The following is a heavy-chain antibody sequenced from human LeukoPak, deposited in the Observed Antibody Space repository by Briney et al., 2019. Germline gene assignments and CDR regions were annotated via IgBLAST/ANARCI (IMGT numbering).Heavy chain of an antibody. CDR3: AAHYYYDSSGSHSPY. V-gene: IGHV3-23*01. Sequence: PGGSLRLSCAASGITFSSYAMGWVRQAPGKGLEWVSAISVSGSSTDYADPVKGRFTISRDNSKSTLYLQMNSLRAEDTAVYYCAAHYYYDSSGSHSPYWGQGTLVTVSS. J-gene: IGHJ4*02. CDR2: ISVSGSST. CDR1: GITFSSYA. D-gene: IGHD3-22*01.